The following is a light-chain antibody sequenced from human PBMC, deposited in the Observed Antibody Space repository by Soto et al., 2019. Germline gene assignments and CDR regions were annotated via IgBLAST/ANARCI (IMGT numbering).Light chain of an antibody. CDR3: QQYSTLPHT. V-gene: IGKV3-20*01. J-gene: IGKJ2*01. CDR2: GIS. CDR1: QSVTNSF. Sequence: ESILTQSPGTLSLSPGERATLSCRTSQSVTNSFFAWYQQRPGQAPRLLIYGISNRATGIPDRFSGSGSGTDVTLTISRLEPEDFVVYYCQQYSTLPHTFGQGTKLEVK.